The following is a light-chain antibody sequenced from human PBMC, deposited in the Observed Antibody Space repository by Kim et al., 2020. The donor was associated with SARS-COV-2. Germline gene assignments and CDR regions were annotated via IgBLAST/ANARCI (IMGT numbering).Light chain of an antibody. CDR3: QAWDSSTVV. V-gene: IGLV3-1*01. J-gene: IGLJ2*01. CDR2: QDS. Sequence: VSPGQTASITCSGDKVGDKYACWYQKKPGQSPVLVIYQDSKRPSGIPERFSGSNSGNTATLTISGTQAMDEADYYCQAWDSSTVVFGGGTQLTVL. CDR1: KVGDKY.